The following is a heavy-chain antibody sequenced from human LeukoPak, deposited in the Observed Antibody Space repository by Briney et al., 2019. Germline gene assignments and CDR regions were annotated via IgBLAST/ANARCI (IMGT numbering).Heavy chain of an antibody. V-gene: IGHV1-69*06. CDR1: GGTFSSYT. CDR3: ATDSGAARPYYYYYYMDV. CDR2: IIPIFGTA. J-gene: IGHJ6*03. D-gene: IGHD6-6*01. Sequence: SVKVSCKASGGTFSSYTISWVRQAPGQGLEWMGGIIPIFGTANYAQKFQGRVTITADTSTDTAYMELSSLRSEDTAVYYCATDSGAARPYYYYYYMDVWGKGTTVTVSS.